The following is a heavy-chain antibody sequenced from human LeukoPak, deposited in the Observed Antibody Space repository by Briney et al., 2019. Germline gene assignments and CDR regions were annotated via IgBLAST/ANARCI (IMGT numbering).Heavy chain of an antibody. D-gene: IGHD1-26*01. CDR3: ARGGLGATFDY. CDR1: GGSVSSGSYY. CDR2: IYYSGST. J-gene: IGHJ4*02. Sequence: SETLSLTCTVSGGSVSSGSYYWSWIRQPPGKGLEWIGYIYYSGSTNYDPSLKSRVTISVDTSKNQFSLKLSSVTAADTAVYYCARGGLGATFDYWSQGTLVTVSS. V-gene: IGHV4-61*01.